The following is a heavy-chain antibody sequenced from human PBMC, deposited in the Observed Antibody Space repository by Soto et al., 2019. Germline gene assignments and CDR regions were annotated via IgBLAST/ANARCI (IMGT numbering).Heavy chain of an antibody. CDR1: GFTFSSYA. CDR2: ISYDGSNK. J-gene: IGHJ6*02. D-gene: IGHD2-2*01. Sequence: GGSLRLSCAASGFTFSSYAMHWVSQAPGKGLEWVAVISYDGSNKYYADSVKGRFTISRDNSKNTLYLQMNSLRAEDTAVYYCARARDCISTSCYDNYYYYGMDVWGQGTTVTVSS. V-gene: IGHV3-30-3*01. CDR3: ARARDCISTSCYDNYYYYGMDV.